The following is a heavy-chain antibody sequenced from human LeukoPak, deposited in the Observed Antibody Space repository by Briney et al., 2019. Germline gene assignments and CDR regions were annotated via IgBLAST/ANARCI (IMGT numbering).Heavy chain of an antibody. Sequence: GGSLRLSCAASGFTFSSYAMSWVRQAPGKGLEWFSAISGSGGSTYYADSVKGRFTISRDNSKNTLYLQMNSLRAEDTAVYYCARANAGPAESDWGQGTLVTVSS. J-gene: IGHJ4*02. CDR1: GFTFSSYA. V-gene: IGHV3-23*01. CDR2: ISGSGGST. D-gene: IGHD6-13*01. CDR3: ARANAGPAESD.